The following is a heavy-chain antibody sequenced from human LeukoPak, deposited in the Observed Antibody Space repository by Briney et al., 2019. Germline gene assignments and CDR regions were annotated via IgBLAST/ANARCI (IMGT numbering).Heavy chain of an antibody. Sequence: GGSLRLSCAASGFTFSSYSMNWVRQAPGKGLEWVSYISSSGSTIYYADSVKGRFTISRDNAKNSLYLQMNSLRAEDTAVYYCARVAPTLYYYDSSGPRDYYGMDVWGQGTTVTVSS. CDR3: ARVAPTLYYYDSSGPRDYYGMDV. CDR1: GFTFSSYS. D-gene: IGHD3-22*01. CDR2: ISSSGSTI. V-gene: IGHV3-48*04. J-gene: IGHJ6*02.